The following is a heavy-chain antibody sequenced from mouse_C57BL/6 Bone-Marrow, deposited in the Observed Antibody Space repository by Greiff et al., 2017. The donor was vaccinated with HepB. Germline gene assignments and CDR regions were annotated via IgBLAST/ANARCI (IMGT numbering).Heavy chain of an antibody. J-gene: IGHJ1*03. CDR1: GFTFSDAW. V-gene: IGHV6-6*01. D-gene: IGHD1-1*01. Sequence: EVQVVESGGGLVQPGGSMKLSCAASGFTFSDAWMDWVRQSPEKGLEWVAEIRNKANNHATYYAVSVKGRFTISRDDSKSSVYLQMNSLRAEDTGIYYCTSYYGSSYGYFDVWGTGTTVTVSS. CDR2: IRNKANNHAT. CDR3: TSYYGSSYGYFDV.